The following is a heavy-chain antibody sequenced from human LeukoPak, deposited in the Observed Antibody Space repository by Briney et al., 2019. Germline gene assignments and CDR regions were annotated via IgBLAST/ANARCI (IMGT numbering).Heavy chain of an antibody. D-gene: IGHD6-6*01. J-gene: IGHJ5*02. V-gene: IGHV1-8*03. CDR3: ARMAARPEGRRFDP. CDR2: MNPNSGNT. Sequence: ASVKVSCKASGYTFTSYDINWVRQATGQGLEWMGWMNPNSGNTGYAQKFQGRVTITRNTSISTAYMELSSLRSEDTAVYYCARMAARPEGRRFDPWGQGTLVTVSS. CDR1: GYTFTSYD.